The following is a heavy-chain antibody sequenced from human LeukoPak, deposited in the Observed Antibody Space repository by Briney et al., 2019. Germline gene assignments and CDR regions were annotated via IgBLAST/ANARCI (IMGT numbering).Heavy chain of an antibody. D-gene: IGHD3-10*01. CDR2: INPTGGSA. J-gene: IGHJ4*02. V-gene: IGHV1-46*01. Sequence: GASVTVSCTASGYTFTSFYMHWVRQAPGQGLEWLGIINPTGGSASSAQKFQGRVTLTRDTSTSTVYMELSSLRSEDTAVYYCARDYHGSGSLTTFDYWGQGTLVTVSS. CDR3: ARDYHGSGSLTTFDY. CDR1: GYTFTSFY.